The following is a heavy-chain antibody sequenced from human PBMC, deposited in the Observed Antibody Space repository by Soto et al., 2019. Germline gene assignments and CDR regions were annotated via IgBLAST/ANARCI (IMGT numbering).Heavy chain of an antibody. J-gene: IGHJ6*02. CDR1: GYTFTGYY. CDR3: AREMGATEYYYGMDV. Sequence: ASVKVSCTASGYTFTGYYMHWVRQAPGQGLEWMGWINPNSGGTNYAQKFQGWVTMTRDTSISTAYMELSRLRSDDTAVYYCAREMGATEYYYGMDVWGQGTTVTVSS. D-gene: IGHD1-26*01. CDR2: INPNSGGT. V-gene: IGHV1-2*04.